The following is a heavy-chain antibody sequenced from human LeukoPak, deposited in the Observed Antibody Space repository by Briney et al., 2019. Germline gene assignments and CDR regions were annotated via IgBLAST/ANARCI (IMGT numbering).Heavy chain of an antibody. D-gene: IGHD2-21*02. V-gene: IGHV1-2*02. CDR1: GYTFTGYY. CDR3: AREMVTPYYYGMDV. J-gene: IGHJ6*02. CDR2: INPNSGGT. Sequence: ASVKLSCKASGYTFTGYYMHWVRQAPGQGLEWMGWINPNSGGTNYAQKFQGRVTMTRDTSISTAYMELSRLRSDDTAVYYCAREMVTPYYYGMDVWGQGTTVTVSS.